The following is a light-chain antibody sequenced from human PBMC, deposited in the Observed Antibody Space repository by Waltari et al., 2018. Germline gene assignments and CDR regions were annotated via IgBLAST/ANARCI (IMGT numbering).Light chain of an antibody. J-gene: IGKJ1*01. V-gene: IGKV3-11*01. CDR1: QSVSSY. Sequence: EIVLTQSPATLSLSPGERATLSCRASQSVSSYLAWYQQKPGQAPRLVIYSASNRATGIPARFSGSGSGTDFTLTISSLEPEDFAVYYCQQRGNWPRTFGQGTKVEIK. CDR2: SAS. CDR3: QQRGNWPRT.